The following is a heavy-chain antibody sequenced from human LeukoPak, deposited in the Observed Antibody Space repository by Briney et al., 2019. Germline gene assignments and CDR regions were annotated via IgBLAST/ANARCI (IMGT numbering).Heavy chain of an antibody. CDR1: GFTFSSYS. CDR2: ISSSSSYI. J-gene: IGHJ1*01. D-gene: IGHD2-2*01. CDR3: ARPLYCSSTSCSLLYFQL. Sequence: GGSLRLSCAASGFTFSSYSMNWVRQAQGKGLEWVSSISSSSSYIYYADSVKGRFTISRDNAKNSLYLQMNSLRAEDTAVYYCARPLYCSSTSCSLLYFQLWGQGTLVTVSS. V-gene: IGHV3-21*01.